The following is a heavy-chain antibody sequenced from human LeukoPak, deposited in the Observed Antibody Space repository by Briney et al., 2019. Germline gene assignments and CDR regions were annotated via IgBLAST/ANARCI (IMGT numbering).Heavy chain of an antibody. V-gene: IGHV3-23*01. J-gene: IGHJ4*02. CDR3: AKGRGSSSWYYFDS. CDR1: GFTFSSYG. CDR2: ISSGGGST. Sequence: PGGSLRLSCAASGFTFSSYGMSWVRQGPGKGLECVSVISSGGGSTDYADSVKGRFTISRDNSKNTLYLQMNSLRAEDTAVYYCAKGRGSSSWYYFDSWGQGTLVTVSS. D-gene: IGHD6-13*01.